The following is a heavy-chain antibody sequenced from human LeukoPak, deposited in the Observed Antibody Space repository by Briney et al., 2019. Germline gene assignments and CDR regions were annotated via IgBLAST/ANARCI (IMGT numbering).Heavy chain of an antibody. J-gene: IGHJ4*02. CDR2: IKQDGSEK. D-gene: IGHD5-18*01. Sequence: TGGSLRLSCVASGFTFSSRDWMTWVRQAPGKGLEWVANIKQDGSEKNYVDSVKGRFTISRDNAKNSVDLQMNSLRVEDTAVYYCARRRVDTAMVTREMATIGFDYWGQGTLVTVSS. V-gene: IGHV3-7*01. CDR1: GFTFSSRDW. CDR3: ARRRVDTAMVTREMATIGFDY.